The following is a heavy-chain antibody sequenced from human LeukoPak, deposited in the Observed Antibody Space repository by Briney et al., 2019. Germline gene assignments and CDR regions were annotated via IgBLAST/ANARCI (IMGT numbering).Heavy chain of an antibody. V-gene: IGHV3-66*01. Sequence: PGGSLRLSCVVSGFAVRSNYLIWVRHAPGKGPEWVSVIFNDGLTYYSYSVKDRFAISRDISANTLYLQMNNLRAEDTAVYYCGRVHSGSLDYWGQGTLVAVSS. J-gene: IGHJ4*02. D-gene: IGHD6-19*01. CDR1: GFAVRSNY. CDR3: GRVHSGSLDY. CDR2: IFNDGLT.